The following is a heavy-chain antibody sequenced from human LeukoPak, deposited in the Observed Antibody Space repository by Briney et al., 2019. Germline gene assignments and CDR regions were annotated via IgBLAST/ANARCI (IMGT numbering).Heavy chain of an antibody. D-gene: IGHD3-9*01. CDR2: ISAYNGNT. Sequence: GASVKVSCKASGYTFTSYGISWVRQAPGQGLEWMGWISAYNGNTNYAQKLQGRVTMTTDTSTSTAYMELRSLRSDDAAVYYCARNFDWLLENNWFDPWGQGTLVTVSS. J-gene: IGHJ5*02. V-gene: IGHV1-18*01. CDR3: ARNFDWLLENNWFDP. CDR1: GYTFTSYG.